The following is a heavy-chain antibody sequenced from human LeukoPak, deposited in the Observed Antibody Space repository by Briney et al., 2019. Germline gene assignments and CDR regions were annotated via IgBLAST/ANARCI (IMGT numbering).Heavy chain of an antibody. D-gene: IGHD1-26*01. J-gene: IGHJ4*02. CDR2: MNPNSDNT. Sequence: ASVKVSCKASGYTLTSYDINWVRQATGQGLEWMGWMNPNSDNTDFAQKFHGRVTMTRNTSISTAYMELSSLRSEDTAVYYCARGSGISGSYEYWGQGTLVTVSS. CDR1: GYTLTSYD. CDR3: ARGSGISGSYEY. V-gene: IGHV1-8*01.